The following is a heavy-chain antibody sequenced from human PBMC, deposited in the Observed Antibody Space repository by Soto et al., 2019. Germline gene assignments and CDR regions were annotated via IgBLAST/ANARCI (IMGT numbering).Heavy chain of an antibody. V-gene: IGHV3-23*01. Sequence: EVQLLESGGGLVQPGGSLTLSCAASAFTFSSYAMSWVRQAPGTGLEWVSTISGGGGSTCYADSVKGRFTISRDNSKDTLYLQMTSLRVEDTAVYYCAKELSSGYYYFDYWGQGTLVTVSS. J-gene: IGHJ4*02. CDR3: AKELSSGYYYFDY. D-gene: IGHD6-19*01. CDR1: AFTFSSYA. CDR2: ISGGGGST.